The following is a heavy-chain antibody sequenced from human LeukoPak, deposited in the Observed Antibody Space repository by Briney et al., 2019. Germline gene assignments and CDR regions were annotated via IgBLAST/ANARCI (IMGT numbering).Heavy chain of an antibody. CDR2: IYTSGST. CDR3: ARDRPLRRIHSSSWYSIAIDY. Sequence: SETLSLTCTVSGGSISSGSYYWSWIRQPAGKGLEWIGRIYTSGSTNYNPSLKSRVTISVDTSKNQFSLKLSSVTAADTAVYYCARDRPLRRIHSSSWYSIAIDYWGQGTLVTVSS. D-gene: IGHD6-13*01. J-gene: IGHJ4*02. V-gene: IGHV4-61*02. CDR1: GGSISSGSYY.